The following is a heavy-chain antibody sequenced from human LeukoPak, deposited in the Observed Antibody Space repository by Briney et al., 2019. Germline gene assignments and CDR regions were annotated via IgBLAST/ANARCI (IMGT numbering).Heavy chain of an antibody. Sequence: SETLSLTCTVSGGSISSGGYYWSWIRQHPGKGLEWIGYIYYSGSTYYNPSLKSRFTISVDTSKNQFSLKLSSVTAADTAVYYCARGYHWNRDWYFDLWGRGTLVTVSS. D-gene: IGHD1-20*01. V-gene: IGHV4-31*03. CDR1: GGSISSGGYY. CDR3: ARGYHWNRDWYFDL. J-gene: IGHJ2*01. CDR2: IYYSGST.